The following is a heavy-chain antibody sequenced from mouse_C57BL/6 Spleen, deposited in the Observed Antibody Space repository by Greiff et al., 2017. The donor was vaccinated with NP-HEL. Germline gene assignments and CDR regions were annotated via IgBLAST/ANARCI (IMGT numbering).Heavy chain of an antibody. CDR1: GFTFSSYG. CDR3: ARELLRDAMDY. D-gene: IGHD1-1*01. CDR2: ISSGGSYT. J-gene: IGHJ4*01. V-gene: IGHV5-6*01. Sequence: EVQLVESGGDLVKPGGSLKLSCAASGFTFSSYGMSWVRQTPDKRLEWVATISSGGSYTYYPDSVKGRFTIARDNAKNTLYLQMSSLKSEDTDMYYCARELLRDAMDYWGQGTSVTVSS.